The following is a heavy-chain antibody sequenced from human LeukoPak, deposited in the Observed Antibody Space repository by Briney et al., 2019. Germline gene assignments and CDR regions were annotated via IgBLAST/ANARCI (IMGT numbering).Heavy chain of an antibody. CDR2: IYYSGST. CDR1: GFTFSDYY. J-gene: IGHJ2*01. V-gene: IGHV4-38-2*02. D-gene: IGHD6-19*01. Sequence: LRLSCAASGFTFSDYYMSWIRQPPGKGLEWIGSIYYSGSTYYNPSLKSRVTISVDTSKNQFSLKLSSVTAADTAVYYCARDRIAVAGTGWYFDLWGRGTLVTVSS. CDR3: ARDRIAVAGTGWYFDL.